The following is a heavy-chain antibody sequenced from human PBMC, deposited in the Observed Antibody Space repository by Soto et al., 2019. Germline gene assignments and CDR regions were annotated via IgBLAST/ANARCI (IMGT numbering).Heavy chain of an antibody. CDR3: ARDRYGDYLIDC. V-gene: IGHV3-48*01. CDR2: ISSSSGPI. Sequence: TVGSHTVSSASSGFTFSDYSMNLVRPAPGKGLEWVSYISSSSGPIYYADSVKGRFTISRDNAKNSLYLQMNSLRVEDTAVSYCARDRYGDYLIDCWGQGTLVTVSS. D-gene: IGHD4-17*01. CDR1: GFTFSDYS. J-gene: IGHJ4*02.